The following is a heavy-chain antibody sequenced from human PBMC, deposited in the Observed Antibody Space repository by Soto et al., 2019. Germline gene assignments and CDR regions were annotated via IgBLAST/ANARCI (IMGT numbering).Heavy chain of an antibody. CDR3: ARGYGDYVLDY. CDR1: GGSISSYY. D-gene: IGHD4-17*01. J-gene: IGHJ4*02. Sequence: QVQLQESGPGLVKPSETLSLTCTVSGGSISSYYWSWIRQPPGKGLEWIGYIYYSGITNYNPSLKIRVTISVDTSKNQFSLKLSSVTAADTAVYYCARGYGDYVLDYWGQGTLVTVSS. CDR2: IYYSGIT. V-gene: IGHV4-59*01.